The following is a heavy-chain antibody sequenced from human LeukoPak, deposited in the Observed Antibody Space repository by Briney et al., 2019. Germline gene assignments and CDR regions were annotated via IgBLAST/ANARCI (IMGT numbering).Heavy chain of an antibody. Sequence: GGSLRLSCAASGFTFSSYAMSWVRQAPGKGLEWVCAISAGGDATFYADSVKGRFTVSRDNPKNTLSLQMNSLRGEDTAIYYCADHFPYCSRGSCSYFDHWGQGTLVTVSS. D-gene: IGHD2-15*01. J-gene: IGHJ4*02. CDR2: ISAGGDAT. CDR3: ADHFPYCSRGSCSYFDH. CDR1: GFTFSSYA. V-gene: IGHV3-23*01.